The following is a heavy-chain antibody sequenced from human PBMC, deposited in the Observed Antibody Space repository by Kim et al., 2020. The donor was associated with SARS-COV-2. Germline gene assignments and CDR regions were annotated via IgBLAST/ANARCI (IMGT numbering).Heavy chain of an antibody. CDR1: GFTFSSYS. CDR2: ISSSSSTI. V-gene: IGHV3-48*01. CDR3: ARAVGDVWGSYRHNWFDP. J-gene: IGHJ5*02. D-gene: IGHD3-16*02. Sequence: GGSLRLSCAASGFTFSSYSMNWVRQAPGKGLEWVSYISSSSSTIYYADSVKGRFTISRDNAKNSLYLQMNSLRAEDTAVYYCARAVGDVWGSYRHNWFDPWGQGTLVTVSS.